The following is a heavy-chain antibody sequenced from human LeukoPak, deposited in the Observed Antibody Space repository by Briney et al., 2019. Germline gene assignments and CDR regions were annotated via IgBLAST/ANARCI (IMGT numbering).Heavy chain of an antibody. CDR3: ARGGYNYFDY. D-gene: IGHD6-13*01. Sequence: GRSLGLSCAASGFTFSSYGMHWVSQAPGKGLEWVAVIWYDGSNKYYADSVKGRFTISRDNSKNTLYLQMNSLRAEDTAVYYCARGGYNYFDYWGQGTLVAVSS. CDR2: IWYDGSNK. J-gene: IGHJ4*02. V-gene: IGHV3-33*01. CDR1: GFTFSSYG.